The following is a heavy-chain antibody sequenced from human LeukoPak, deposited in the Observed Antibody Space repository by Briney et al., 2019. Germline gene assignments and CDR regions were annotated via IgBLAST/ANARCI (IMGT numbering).Heavy chain of an antibody. D-gene: IGHD3-22*01. CDR1: GFTFSSYS. Sequence: GSLRLSCAASGFTFSSYSMNWIRQPPGKGLEWIGEINHSGSTNYNPSLKNRVTISVDTSKNQFSLKLSSVTAADTAVYYCAARSSGYYFDAFDIWGQGTMVTVSS. J-gene: IGHJ3*02. V-gene: IGHV4-34*08. CDR2: INHSGST. CDR3: AARSSGYYFDAFDI.